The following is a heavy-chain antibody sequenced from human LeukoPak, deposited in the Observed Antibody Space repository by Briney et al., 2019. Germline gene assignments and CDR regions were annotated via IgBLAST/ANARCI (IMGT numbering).Heavy chain of an antibody. CDR3: ARSSTVTTYTTRYYYYMDV. D-gene: IGHD4-17*01. V-gene: IGHV1-2*02. Sequence: GASVKVSCKASGYTFTGYYMHWVRQAPGQGLEWMGCINPNTGGTNYAQKFQGRVTMTRDTSISTAYMELSRLRSDETAVYYCARSSTVTTYTTRYYYYMDVWGKGTTVTISS. CDR1: GYTFTGYY. J-gene: IGHJ6*03. CDR2: INPNTGGT.